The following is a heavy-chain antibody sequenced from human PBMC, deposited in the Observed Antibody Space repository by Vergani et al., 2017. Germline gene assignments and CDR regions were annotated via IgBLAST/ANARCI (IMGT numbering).Heavy chain of an antibody. V-gene: IGHV4-59*01. CDR3: ARAVEMATVFDY. J-gene: IGHJ4*02. Sequence: QVQLQESGPGLVKPSQTLSLTCTVSGGYISSYYWSWIRQPPGKGLEWIGYIYYSGSTNYNPSLKSRVTISVDTSKNQFSLKLSSVTAADTAVYYCARAVEMATVFDYWGQGTLVTVSS. CDR2: IYYSGST. D-gene: IGHD5-24*01. CDR1: GGYISSYY.